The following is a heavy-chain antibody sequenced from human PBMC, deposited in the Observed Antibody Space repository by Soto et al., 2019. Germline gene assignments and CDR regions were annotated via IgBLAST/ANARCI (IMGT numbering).Heavy chain of an antibody. V-gene: IGHV1-69*02. Sequence: SVKVSCKASGGTFSSYTISWVRQAPGQGLEWMGRIIPILGIANYAQKFQGRVTITADKSTSTAYMELSSLRSEDTAVYYCAVVGYCSSTSCSNPFDYWGQGTLVTVSS. CDR3: AVVGYCSSTSCSNPFDY. J-gene: IGHJ4*02. CDR1: GGTFSSYT. CDR2: IIPILGIA. D-gene: IGHD2-2*01.